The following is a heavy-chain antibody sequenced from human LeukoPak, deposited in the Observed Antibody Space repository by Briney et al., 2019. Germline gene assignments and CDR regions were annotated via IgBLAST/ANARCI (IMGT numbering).Heavy chain of an antibody. Sequence: GGSLRLSCAASGFTFSSYAMSWVRQAPGEGLEWVSVIYSGGSTYYADSVKGRFTISRDNSKNTLYLQMNSLRAEDTAVYYCAKPPSRKTGGYYFDYWGQGTLVTVSS. V-gene: IGHV3-23*03. CDR3: AKPPSRKTGGYYFDY. CDR2: IYSGGST. J-gene: IGHJ4*02. CDR1: GFTFSSYA. D-gene: IGHD3-16*01.